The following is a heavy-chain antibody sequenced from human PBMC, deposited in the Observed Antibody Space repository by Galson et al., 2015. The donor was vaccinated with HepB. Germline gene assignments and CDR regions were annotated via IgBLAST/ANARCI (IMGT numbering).Heavy chain of an antibody. J-gene: IGHJ5*02. D-gene: IGHD2-2*01. Sequence: SLRLSCAASGFTFSSYAMSWVRQAPGKGLEWVSAISGSGGSTYYADSVKGRFTISRDNSKNTLYLQMNSLRAEDTAVYYCAKHWEVGRVVVPAASGGWFDPWGQGTLVTVSS. CDR1: GFTFSSYA. V-gene: IGHV3-23*01. CDR3: AKHWEVGRVVVPAASGGWFDP. CDR2: ISGSGGST.